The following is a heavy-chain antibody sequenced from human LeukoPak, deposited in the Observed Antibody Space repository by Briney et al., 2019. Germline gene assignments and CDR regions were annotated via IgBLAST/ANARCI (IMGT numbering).Heavy chain of an antibody. V-gene: IGHV4-34*01. D-gene: IGHD3-22*01. Sequence: SETLSLTCAVYGGSFSGYYWSWIRQPPGKGLEWIGEINHSGSTNYNPSLKSRATISVDTSKNQFSLKLSSVTAADTAVYYCARGPHGNYYDSSGYFDYWGQGTLVTVSS. CDR2: INHSGST. CDR1: GGSFSGYY. J-gene: IGHJ4*02. CDR3: ARGPHGNYYDSSGYFDY.